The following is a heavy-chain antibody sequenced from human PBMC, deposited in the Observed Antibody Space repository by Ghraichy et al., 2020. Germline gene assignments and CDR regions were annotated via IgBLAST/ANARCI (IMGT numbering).Heavy chain of an antibody. Sequence: SETLSLTCAVYGGSFSGYYWSWIRQPPGKGLEWIGEINHSGSTNYNPSLKSRVTILVDTSKNQFSLKLSSVTAADTAVYYCARIDSSSWRGGYYFDYWGQGTLVTVSS. CDR3: ARIDSSSWRGGYYFDY. CDR2: INHSGST. CDR1: GGSFSGYY. D-gene: IGHD6-13*01. V-gene: IGHV4-34*01. J-gene: IGHJ4*02.